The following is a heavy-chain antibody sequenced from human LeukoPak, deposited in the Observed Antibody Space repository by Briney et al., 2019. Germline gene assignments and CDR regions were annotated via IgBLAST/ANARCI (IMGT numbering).Heavy chain of an antibody. V-gene: IGHV3-53*01. Sequence: GGSLRLSCAASGFTVSSNYMSWVRQAPGKGLEWVSVIYSGGKTNYADSVKGRFTISRDNSKNTLYLQMNSLRAEDTAMYYCAILPKTHYTSFDYWGQGTLVTVSS. D-gene: IGHD2-2*01. CDR1: GFTVSSNY. CDR2: IYSGGKT. J-gene: IGHJ4*02. CDR3: AILPKTHYTSFDY.